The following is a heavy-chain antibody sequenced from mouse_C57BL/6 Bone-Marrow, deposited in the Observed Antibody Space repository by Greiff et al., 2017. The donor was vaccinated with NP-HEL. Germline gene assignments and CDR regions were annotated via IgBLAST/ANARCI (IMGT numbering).Heavy chain of an antibody. CDR3: ARSGVRSDY. J-gene: IGHJ2*01. Sequence: VQLQQPGAELVRPGSSVKLSCKASGYTFTSYWMPWVKQRPIQGLEWIGNIDPSDSEPHYNQKFKDKATLTVDKSSSTAYMQLSSLTSEDSAVYYCARSGVRSDYWGQGTTLTVSS. V-gene: IGHV1-52*01. CDR1: GYTFTSYW. CDR2: IDPSDSEP. D-gene: IGHD1-1*01.